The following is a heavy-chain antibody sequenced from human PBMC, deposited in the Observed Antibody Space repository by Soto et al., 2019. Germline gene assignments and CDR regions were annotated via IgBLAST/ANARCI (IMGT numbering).Heavy chain of an antibody. J-gene: IGHJ4*02. Sequence: SETLSLTCPVSGDSLSSSPYYWGWIRQPPGKGLEWIGSIFYNGNTYYSPSLESRLTISFDTSNNQFSLKLRSLTAADTAVYYCARHTYGIGLAYWGKGTLVTVSS. V-gene: IGHV4-39*01. CDR3: ARHTYGIGLAY. CDR1: GDSLSSSPYY. D-gene: IGHD4-17*01. CDR2: IFYNGNT.